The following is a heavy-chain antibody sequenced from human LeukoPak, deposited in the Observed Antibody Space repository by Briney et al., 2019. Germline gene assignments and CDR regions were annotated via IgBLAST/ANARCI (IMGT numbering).Heavy chain of an antibody. D-gene: IGHD2-2*02. J-gene: IGHJ5*02. Sequence: GGSLRLSCAASGFTFSDYYMSWIRQAPGKGLEWVSYISSSGSTIYYADSVKGRFTISRDNAKNSLYLQMNSLRAGDTAVYYCARRGGHCSDTSCYTATVWFDPWGQGTLVTVSS. CDR3: ARRGGHCSDTSCYTATVWFDP. V-gene: IGHV3-11*04. CDR1: GFTFSDYY. CDR2: ISSSGSTI.